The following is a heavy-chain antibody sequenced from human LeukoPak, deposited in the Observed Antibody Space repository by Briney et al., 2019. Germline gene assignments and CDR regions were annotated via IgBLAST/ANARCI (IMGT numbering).Heavy chain of an antibody. V-gene: IGHV1-46*01. J-gene: IGHJ4*02. CDR1: GYTFTSNY. CDR3: ARDQEGFDY. Sequence: ASVKVSCKASGYTFTSNYIHWVRQAPGQGLEWMGMIYPRDGSTSYAQKFQGRVTVTRDTSTSAVHMELSGLRSEDTAVYYCARDQEGFDYWGQGTLVTVSS. CDR2: IYPRDGST.